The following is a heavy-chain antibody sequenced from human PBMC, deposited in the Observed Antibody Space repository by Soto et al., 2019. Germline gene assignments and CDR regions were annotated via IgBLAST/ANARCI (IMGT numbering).Heavy chain of an antibody. CDR3: ARAPRITMVRGVAHNWFDP. D-gene: IGHD3-10*01. CDR2: IYYSGST. V-gene: IGHV4-31*03. J-gene: IGHJ5*02. CDR1: GGSISSGGYY. Sequence: SETLSLTCTVSGGSISSGGYYWSWIRQHPGKGLEWIGYIYYSGSTYYNPSLKSRVTISVDTSKNQFSLKLSSATAADTAVYYCARAPRITMVRGVAHNWFDPWGQGTLVTVSS.